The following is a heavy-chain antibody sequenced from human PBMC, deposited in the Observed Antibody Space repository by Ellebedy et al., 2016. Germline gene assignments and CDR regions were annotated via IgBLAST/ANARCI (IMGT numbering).Heavy chain of an antibody. CDR3: ARDLRMGYFDY. V-gene: IGHV4-59*01. J-gene: IGHJ4*02. CDR2: IYYSGST. CDR1: GGSISSYY. Sequence: SETLSLXXTVSGGSISSYYWSWIRQPPGKGLEWIGYIYYSGSTNYNPSLKSRVTISVDTSKNQFSLKLSSVTAADTAVYYCARDLRMGYFDYWGQGTLVTVSS. D-gene: IGHD1-26*01.